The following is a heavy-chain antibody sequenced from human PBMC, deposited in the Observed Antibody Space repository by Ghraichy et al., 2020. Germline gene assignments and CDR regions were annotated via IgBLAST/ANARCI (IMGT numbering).Heavy chain of an antibody. Sequence: ASVKVSCKVSGYTLTELSMHWVRQAPGKGLEWMGGFDPEDGETIYAQKFQGRVTMTEDTSTDTAYMELSSLRSEDTAVYYCAIPPPGVAARQDYFDYWGQGTLVTVSS. D-gene: IGHD6-6*01. J-gene: IGHJ4*02. V-gene: IGHV1-24*01. CDR2: FDPEDGET. CDR3: AIPPPGVAARQDYFDY. CDR1: GYTLTELS.